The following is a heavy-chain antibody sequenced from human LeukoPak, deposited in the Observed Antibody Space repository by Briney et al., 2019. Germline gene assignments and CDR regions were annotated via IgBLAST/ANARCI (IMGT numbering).Heavy chain of an antibody. V-gene: IGHV1-69*13. CDR1: GGTFSSYA. Sequence: SVKVSCKTSGGTFSSYAISWVRQAPGQGLEWMGGIIPIFGTANYAQKFQGRVTITADESTSTAYMELSSLRSEDTAVYYCARDEGYCSSTSCYLFDYWGQGTLVTVSS. CDR2: IIPIFGTA. J-gene: IGHJ4*02. CDR3: ARDEGYCSSTSCYLFDY. D-gene: IGHD2-2*01.